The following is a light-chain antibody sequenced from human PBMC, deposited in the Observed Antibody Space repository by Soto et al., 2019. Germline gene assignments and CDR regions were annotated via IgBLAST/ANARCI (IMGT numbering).Light chain of an antibody. CDR2: AAS. J-gene: IGKJ1*01. CDR3: QQYASSRT. V-gene: IGKV3-20*01. CDR1: QSFSSRY. Sequence: EIVLTQSPVTLSLSAGERATLSCRASQSFSSRYLAWYQQKPGQAPRLLIYAASSRATGIPDRFSGSGSGTDFPLTISRREPEDFAVYYCQQYASSRTFGPGTKVE.